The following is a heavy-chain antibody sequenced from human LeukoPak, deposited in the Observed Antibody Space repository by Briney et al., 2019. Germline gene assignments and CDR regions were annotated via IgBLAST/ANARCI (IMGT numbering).Heavy chain of an antibody. D-gene: IGHD2-15*01. Sequence: GGSLRLSCAASGFTFSSYAMSWVRQAPGKGLEWVSAISGSGGSTYYADSVKGRFTISRDNSKNTLYLQMNSLRAEDTAVYYCAKDGGDIVVVVAATPEYNWFDPWGQGTLVTVSS. CDR1: GFTFSSYA. V-gene: IGHV3-23*01. J-gene: IGHJ5*02. CDR3: AKDGGDIVVVVAATPEYNWFDP. CDR2: ISGSGGST.